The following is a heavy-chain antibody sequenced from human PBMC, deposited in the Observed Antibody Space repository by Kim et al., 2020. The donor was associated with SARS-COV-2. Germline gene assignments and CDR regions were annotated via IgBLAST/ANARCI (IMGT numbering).Heavy chain of an antibody. V-gene: IGHV3-21*01. CDR3: ARDLMGLRYFDWLLTEGMDV. D-gene: IGHD3-9*01. CDR2: ISSSSSYI. J-gene: IGHJ6*02. CDR1: GFTFSSYS. Sequence: GGSLRLSCAASGFTFSSYSMNWVRQAPGKGLEWVSSISSSSSYIYYADSVQGRFTISRDNAKNSLYLQMNSLRAEDTAVYYCARDLMGLRYFDWLLTEGMDVWGQGTTVTVSS.